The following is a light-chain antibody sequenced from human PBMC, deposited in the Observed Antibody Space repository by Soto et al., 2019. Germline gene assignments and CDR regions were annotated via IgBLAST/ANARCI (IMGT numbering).Light chain of an antibody. CDR1: QSVSSY. CDR2: GAS. Sequence: EIVMTQSPATLSLSPGERATLSCRASQSVSSYLAWYQQKPGQAPRLLIYGASSRETGIPDMFSGSGSGTECTLTISRLEPEDFAVYYCQQYGSSPCAFGQGTKVDIK. V-gene: IGKV3-20*01. J-gene: IGKJ1*01. CDR3: QQYGSSPCA.